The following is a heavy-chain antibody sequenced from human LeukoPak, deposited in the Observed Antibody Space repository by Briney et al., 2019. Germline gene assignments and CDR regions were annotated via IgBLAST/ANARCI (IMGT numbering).Heavy chain of an antibody. D-gene: IGHD1-26*01. Sequence: ASVKVSCKASGYTFTSYYMHWVRQAPGQGLEWMGIINPSGGSTSYAQKFQGRVTKTRDTSTSTVYMELSSLRSEDTAVYYCARDRRAEWELLHYFDYWGQGTLVTVSS. CDR1: GYTFTSYY. CDR3: ARDRRAEWELLHYFDY. J-gene: IGHJ4*02. CDR2: INPSGGST. V-gene: IGHV1-46*01.